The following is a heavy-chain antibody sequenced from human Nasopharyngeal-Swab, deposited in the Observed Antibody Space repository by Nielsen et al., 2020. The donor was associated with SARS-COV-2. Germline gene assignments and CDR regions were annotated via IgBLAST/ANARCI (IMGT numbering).Heavy chain of an antibody. CDR1: GFTFSSYA. J-gene: IGHJ6*02. V-gene: IGHV3-23*01. Sequence: GESLKISCAASGFTFSSYAMSWVRQAPGKGLEWVSAISGSGGSTYYADSVKGRFTISRDNSKNTLYLQMNSLRAEDTAVYYCATHGSGRIGGMDVGGQGTTVTVSS. CDR2: ISGSGGST. CDR3: ATHGSGRIGGMDV. D-gene: IGHD3-10*01.